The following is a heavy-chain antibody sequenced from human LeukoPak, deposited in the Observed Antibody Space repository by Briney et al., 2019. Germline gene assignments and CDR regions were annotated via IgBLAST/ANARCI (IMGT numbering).Heavy chain of an antibody. V-gene: IGHV1-2*04. J-gene: IGHJ4*02. CDR1: GYTFTGYY. CDR2: INPNSGGT. D-gene: IGHD5-12*01. CDR3: ARGYSGYDRVFDY. Sequence: ASVKVSCKASGYTFTGYYMHWVRQAPGQGLEWMGWINPNSGGTNYAQKFQGWVTMTRDTSISTAYMELSRLRSDDTAVYYCARGYSGYDRVFDYWGQGTLVTVSS.